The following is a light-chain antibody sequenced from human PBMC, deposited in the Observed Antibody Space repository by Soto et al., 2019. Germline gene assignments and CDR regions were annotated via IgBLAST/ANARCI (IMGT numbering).Light chain of an antibody. CDR3: QQDKNWPRT. V-gene: IGKV3-15*01. Sequence: ELVMTQSPATLSVSPGESATISCRTSPRGSSSLAWYQQKPGQAPSLLIYGASTRATGIPARFSGSGSGTEFTLTISSLQSEDCAVYYSQQDKNWPRTFGQGTTVDIK. J-gene: IGKJ1*01. CDR2: GAS. CDR1: PRGSSS.